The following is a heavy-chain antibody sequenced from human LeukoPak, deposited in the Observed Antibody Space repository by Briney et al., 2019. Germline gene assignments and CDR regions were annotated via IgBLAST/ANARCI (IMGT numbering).Heavy chain of an antibody. Sequence: GAPFQISSQGPGSPFSSYLTGWVRQMPGKGLEWMGIIYPGDSDTRYRPSFQGQGTISADKCISTAYLEWSSLKASDTGMYYCVRSNRGCSNTRCYADGFDPWGQGTLVTVSS. V-gene: IGHV5-51*01. J-gene: IGHJ5*02. D-gene: IGHD2-2*01. CDR3: VRSNRGCSNTRCYADGFDP. CDR2: IYPGDSDT. CDR1: GSPFSSYL.